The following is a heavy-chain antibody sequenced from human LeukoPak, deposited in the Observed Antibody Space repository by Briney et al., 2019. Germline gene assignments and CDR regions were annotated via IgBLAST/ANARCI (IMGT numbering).Heavy chain of an antibody. J-gene: IGHJ5*02. V-gene: IGHV4-4*07. D-gene: IGHD3-10*01. Sequence: SETLSLTCTVSGGSIGSYYWSWIRQPAGKGLEWIGRIYYTGTTDYNASLKGRVTMSVDTSKSQFSLKLISVTAADSAVYYCARDLPSYYFGSGNTFDPWGQGTLVTVSS. CDR1: GGSIGSYY. CDR2: IYYTGTT. CDR3: ARDLPSYYFGSGNTFDP.